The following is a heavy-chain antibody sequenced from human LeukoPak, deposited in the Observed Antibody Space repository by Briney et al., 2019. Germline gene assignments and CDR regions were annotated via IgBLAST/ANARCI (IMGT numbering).Heavy chain of an antibody. CDR1: GYTLTSYE. Sequence: ASLKVSCKASGYTLTSYEITWVRQATGQGLEWMGGMSPNSGYTGYAQKFQARVSMTRNNSISMAYMELSSVRSEDTAVYYCTRGLVVLSATSWAFDIWGHGTMVTVSS. CDR3: TRGLVVLSATSWAFDI. CDR2: MSPNSGYT. J-gene: IGHJ3*02. D-gene: IGHD2-15*01. V-gene: IGHV1-8*01.